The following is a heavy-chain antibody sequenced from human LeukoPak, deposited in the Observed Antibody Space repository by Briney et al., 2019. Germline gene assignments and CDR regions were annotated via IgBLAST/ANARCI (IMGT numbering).Heavy chain of an antibody. CDR1: GFTFSSYW. CDR2: INSDGSST. Sequence: GGSLRLSCAASGFTFSSYWMHWVRQAPGKGLVWASRINSDGSSTSYADSVKGRFTISRDNAKNTLYLQMNSLRAEDTAVYYCARLWLADYRGQGTLVTVSS. J-gene: IGHJ4*02. D-gene: IGHD6-19*01. CDR3: ARLWLADY. V-gene: IGHV3-74*01.